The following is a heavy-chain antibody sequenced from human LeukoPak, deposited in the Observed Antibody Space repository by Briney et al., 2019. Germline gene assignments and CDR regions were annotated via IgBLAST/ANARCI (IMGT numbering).Heavy chain of an antibody. CDR3: ARADSVPAGDYHYWYMDV. CDR1: GCTFTGYY. CDR2: INPNSGGT. J-gene: IGHJ6*03. D-gene: IGHD2-2*01. V-gene: IGHV1-2*02. Sequence: ASVKVSCKASGCTFTGYYMHWVRQDLRQGLQWMGWINPNSGGTDYAQKFQGRVTMTRDTSIRTVYMELSSLRSDDTAVYYCARADSVPAGDYHYWYMDVWGKGTTVTVSS.